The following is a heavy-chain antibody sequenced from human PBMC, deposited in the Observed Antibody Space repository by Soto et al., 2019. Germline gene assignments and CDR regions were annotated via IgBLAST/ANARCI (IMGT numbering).Heavy chain of an antibody. Sequence: PSETLSLTCAVYGGSFSGYYWSWIRQPPGKGLEWIGEINHSGSTNYNPSLKSRVTISVDTSKNQFSLKLSSVTAADTAVYYCARVLGRRIAVAGTGDFDYWGQGTLVNVSS. CDR3: ARVLGRRIAVAGTGDFDY. CDR2: INHSGST. J-gene: IGHJ4*02. D-gene: IGHD6-19*01. CDR1: GGSFSGYY. V-gene: IGHV4-34*01.